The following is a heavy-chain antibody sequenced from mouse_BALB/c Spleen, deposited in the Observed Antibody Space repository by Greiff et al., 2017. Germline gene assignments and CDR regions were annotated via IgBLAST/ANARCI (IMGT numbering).Heavy chain of an antibody. D-gene: IGHD1-1*01. J-gene: IGHJ4*01. CDR2: ISYSGST. Sequence: EVQLVESGPSLVKPSQTLSLTCSVTGDSITSGYWNWIRKFPGNKLEYMGYISYSGSTYYNPSLKSRISITRDTSKNQYYLQLNSVTTEDTATYYCARKITDYYGSSYDAMDYWGQGTSVTVSS. CDR1: GDSITSGY. CDR3: ARKITDYYGSSYDAMDY. V-gene: IGHV3-8*02.